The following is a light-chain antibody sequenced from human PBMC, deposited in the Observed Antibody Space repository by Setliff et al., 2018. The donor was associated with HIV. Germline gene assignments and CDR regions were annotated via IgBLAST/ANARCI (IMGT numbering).Light chain of an antibody. Sequence: QSALTQPRSVSGSPGQSVTLSCTGSSSDVGAYNYVSWYQQHPGKAPKLIIYDVSNRPSGVSNRFSGSKSGNAASLTISGLQAEDEADYYCNSYTAYGTYVFVTGTKVTVL. CDR1: SSDVGAYNY. CDR3: NSYTAYGTYV. J-gene: IGLJ1*01. V-gene: IGLV2-14*03. CDR2: DVS.